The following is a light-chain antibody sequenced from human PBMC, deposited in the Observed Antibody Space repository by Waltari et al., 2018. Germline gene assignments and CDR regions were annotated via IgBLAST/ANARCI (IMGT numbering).Light chain of an antibody. V-gene: IGKV4-1*01. CDR2: WAS. CDR1: QSVLYSSNNKNY. Sequence: DIVMTQSPDSLAVSLGERATINCKSSQSVLYSSNNKNYLAWYQQKPGQPPQLLIYWASTRESGVPDRFSGSGSGTDFTLTISSLQAEDVAVYYCQQYYSTPPITFGQGTRLESK. CDR3: QQYYSTPPIT. J-gene: IGKJ5*01.